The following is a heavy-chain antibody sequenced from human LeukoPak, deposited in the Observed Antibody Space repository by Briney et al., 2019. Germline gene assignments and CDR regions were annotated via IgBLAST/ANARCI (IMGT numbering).Heavy chain of an antibody. CDR2: ISSSSSYI. CDR1: GFTFSNYW. Sequence: GGSLRLSCAASGFTFSNYWMNWVRQAPGKGLEWVSSISSSSSYIYYADSVKGRFTISRDNAKNSLYLQMNSLRAEDTAVYYCARDSGWYGAFDIWGQGTMVTVSS. CDR3: ARDSGWYGAFDI. D-gene: IGHD6-19*01. V-gene: IGHV3-21*01. J-gene: IGHJ3*02.